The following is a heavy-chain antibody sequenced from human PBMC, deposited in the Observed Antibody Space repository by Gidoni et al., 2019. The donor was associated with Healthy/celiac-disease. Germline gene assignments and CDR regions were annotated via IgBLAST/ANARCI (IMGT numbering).Heavy chain of an antibody. CDR2: ISYDGSNK. Sequence: QVQLVESGGGVVQPGRSLRLSCAASGFTFSSYGMHWVRQAPGKGLEWVAVISYDGSNKYYADSVKGRFTISRDNSKNTLYLQMNSLRAEDTAVYYCARGRVWYFDLWGRGTLVTVSS. CDR1: GFTFSSYG. D-gene: IGHD3-10*01. V-gene: IGHV3-30*03. J-gene: IGHJ2*01. CDR3: ARGRVWYFDL.